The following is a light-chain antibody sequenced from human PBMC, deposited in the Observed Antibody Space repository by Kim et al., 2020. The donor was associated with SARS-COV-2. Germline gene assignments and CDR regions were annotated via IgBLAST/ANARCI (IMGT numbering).Light chain of an antibody. Sequence: EIVLTQSPATLSLSPGERATLSCRASQSVSSYLAWYQKKPGQAPRLLIYDASNRATGIPARFSGSGSGTDFTLTISSLEPEDFAVYYCQQRSNWPPRVTFGGGTKLEI. CDR2: DAS. CDR1: QSVSSY. J-gene: IGKJ4*01. CDR3: QQRSNWPPRVT. V-gene: IGKV3-11*01.